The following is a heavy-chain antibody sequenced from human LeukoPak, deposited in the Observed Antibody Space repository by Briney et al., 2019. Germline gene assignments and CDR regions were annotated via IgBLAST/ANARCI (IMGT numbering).Heavy chain of an antibody. J-gene: IGHJ4*02. D-gene: IGHD1-26*01. CDR1: GGSFSGYY. V-gene: IGHV4-34*01. CDR3: ARGTTTIPDY. CDR2: INHSGST. Sequence: ASETLSLTCAVYGGSFSGYYWSWIRQPPGKGLEWIGEINHSGSTNYTPSLKTRVTISVDTSKTQFSLQLPSVTAADTAVYYCARGTTTIPDYWGQGTLVTVSS.